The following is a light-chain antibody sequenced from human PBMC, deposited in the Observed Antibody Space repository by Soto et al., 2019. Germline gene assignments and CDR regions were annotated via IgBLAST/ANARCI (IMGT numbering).Light chain of an antibody. CDR3: QSYDSSRSVV. CDR2: GYR. J-gene: IGLJ2*01. V-gene: IGLV1-40*01. Sequence: QSVLTQPPSVTVAPGRRVTISCTGSSSNIGAGHDVHWYQQLPGKAPQTRIYGYRKRPSGVPDRLSGSKSGTSASLAITGLQAEDDAAYYCQSYDSSRSVVFGGGTKLTVL. CDR1: SSNIGAGHD.